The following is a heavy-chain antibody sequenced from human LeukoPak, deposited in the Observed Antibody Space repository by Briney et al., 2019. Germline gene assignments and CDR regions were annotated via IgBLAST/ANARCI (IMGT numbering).Heavy chain of an antibody. D-gene: IGHD3-22*01. Sequence: GGSLRLSCAASGFTFSSYGMHWVRQAPGKGLEWVAVIWYDGSNKYYADSVKGRFTISRDNAKNSLYLQMNSLRAEDTAVYYCARAPKSYYDSSGYYRNVYYFDYWGQGTLVTVSS. V-gene: IGHV3-33*03. CDR2: IWYDGSNK. CDR1: GFTFSSYG. J-gene: IGHJ4*02. CDR3: ARAPKSYYDSSGYYRNVYYFDY.